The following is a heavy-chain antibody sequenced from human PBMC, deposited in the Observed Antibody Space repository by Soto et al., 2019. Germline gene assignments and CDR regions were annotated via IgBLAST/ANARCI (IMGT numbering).Heavy chain of an antibody. CDR2: SWHDGRHL. V-gene: IGHV3-33*01. CDR3: ARDWGACTPGECYSHGFDL. D-gene: IGHD2-21*01. CDR1: GFTLDTYG. J-gene: IGHJ3*01. Sequence: QEQLVESGGGMVQPGGSLRLSCAVSGFTLDTYGMHWVRQAAGQGLEWVAVSWHDGRHLDYADSVRGRFTVFRDDSKNPPFLEVHGLRGDDTAVYYCARDWGACTPGECYSHGFDLWGQGTLVTVSS.